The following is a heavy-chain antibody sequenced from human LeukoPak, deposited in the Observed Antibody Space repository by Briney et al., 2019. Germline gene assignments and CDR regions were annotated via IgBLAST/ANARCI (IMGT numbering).Heavy chain of an antibody. CDR1: GYTLTELS. D-gene: IGHD3-10*01. Sequence: ASVKVSCKVSGYTLTELSMHWVRQAPGKGLEWMGGFDPEDGETIYAQKFQGRVTMTRNTSISTAYMELSSLRSEDTAVYYCARKLALLWFGESTYYFDYWGQGTLVTVSS. CDR2: FDPEDGET. J-gene: IGHJ4*02. CDR3: ARKLALLWFGESTYYFDY. V-gene: IGHV1-24*01.